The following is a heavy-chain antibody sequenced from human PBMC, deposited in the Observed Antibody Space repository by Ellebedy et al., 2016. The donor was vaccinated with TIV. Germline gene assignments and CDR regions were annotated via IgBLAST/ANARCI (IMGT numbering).Heavy chain of an antibody. D-gene: IGHD3-9*01. CDR3: AKSRHLDRILTGYYTSFDY. Sequence: GGSLRLXXEASGFTFNSYAMTWVRQAPGKGLEWVSGISGSGGSTYYADSVKGRFTVSRDNSKNTLYLQMNSLRAEDTAVYYCAKSRHLDRILTGYYTSFDYWGQGTLVTVSS. CDR1: GFTFNSYA. V-gene: IGHV3-23*01. CDR2: ISGSGGST. J-gene: IGHJ4*02.